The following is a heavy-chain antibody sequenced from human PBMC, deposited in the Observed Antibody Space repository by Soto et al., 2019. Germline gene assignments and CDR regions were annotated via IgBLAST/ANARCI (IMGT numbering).Heavy chain of an antibody. V-gene: IGHV4-59*08. Sequence: SETLSLTCTVTGGTISSYYWSWIRQPPGKGLEWIGYIYYSGSTNYNPSLKSRVTISVDTSKNQFSLKLSSVTAADTAVYYCARLMVGATSGYFRHWAQGTLVTVS. CDR2: IYYSGST. CDR3: ARLMVGATSGYFRH. J-gene: IGHJ1*01. CDR1: GGTISSYY. D-gene: IGHD1-26*01.